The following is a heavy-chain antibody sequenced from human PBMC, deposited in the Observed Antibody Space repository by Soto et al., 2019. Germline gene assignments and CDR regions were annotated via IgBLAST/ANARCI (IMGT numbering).Heavy chain of an antibody. CDR3: AKDLGHGGRGAFDI. CDR2: ISYDGSNK. CDR1: GFTFSSYG. Sequence: QVQLVESGGGVVQPGRSLRLSCAASGFTFSSYGMHWVRQAPGKGLEWVALISYDGSNKYYAGSVKGRFTISRDNSKNTLYLQMNSLRTEDTAVYYCAKDLGHGGRGAFDIWGQGTMVTVSS. J-gene: IGHJ3*02. D-gene: IGHD7-27*01. V-gene: IGHV3-30*18.